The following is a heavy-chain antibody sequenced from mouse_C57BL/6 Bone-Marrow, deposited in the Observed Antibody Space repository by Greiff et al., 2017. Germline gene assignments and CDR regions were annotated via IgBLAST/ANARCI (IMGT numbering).Heavy chain of an antibody. J-gene: IGHJ3*01. Sequence: QVQLKQSGAALARPGASVKLSCKASGYTFTSYGISWVKQRTGQGLEWIGEIYPRSGNTYYNEKFEGKATLTADKSSSTAYMELRSLASEGSAVYCCARETGTETWVAYWGQGTLVRVSA. CDR2: IYPRSGNT. CDR1: GYTFTSYG. CDR3: ARETGTETWVAY. D-gene: IGHD4-1*01. V-gene: IGHV1-81*01.